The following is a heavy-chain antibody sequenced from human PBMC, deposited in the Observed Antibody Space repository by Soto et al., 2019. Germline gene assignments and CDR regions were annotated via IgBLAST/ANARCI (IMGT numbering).Heavy chain of an antibody. Sequence: ASVKVSCKASGGTFSSYAISWVRQAPGQGLEWMGGIIPIFGTANYAQKFQGRVTITADESTSTAYMELSSLRSEDTAVYYCARALLLWFGEFYYYYGMDVWGQGTTVTVSS. CDR2: IIPIFGTA. CDR1: GGTFSSYA. CDR3: ARALLLWFGEFYYYYGMDV. D-gene: IGHD3-10*01. J-gene: IGHJ6*02. V-gene: IGHV1-69*13.